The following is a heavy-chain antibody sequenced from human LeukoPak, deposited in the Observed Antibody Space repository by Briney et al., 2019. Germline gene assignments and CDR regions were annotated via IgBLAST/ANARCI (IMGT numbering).Heavy chain of an antibody. D-gene: IGHD5-18*01. Sequence: SVKVSCKASGGTFSSYAISWVRQAPGQGLEWMGGIIPIFGTANYAQKFQGRVTITADESTSTAYMELSSLRSEDTAVYYCARGDTAMSDAFDIWGQGTMVTVSS. CDR1: GGTFSSYA. CDR3: ARGDTAMSDAFDI. V-gene: IGHV1-69*13. J-gene: IGHJ3*02. CDR2: IIPIFGTA.